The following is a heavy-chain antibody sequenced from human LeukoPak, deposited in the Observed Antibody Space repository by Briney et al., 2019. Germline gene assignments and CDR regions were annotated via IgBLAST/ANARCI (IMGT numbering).Heavy chain of an antibody. Sequence: GGSLRLSCAASGLTFSDYYMSWIRQAPGKGLEWVSYISSSGSTIYYADSVKGRFTISRDNAKNSLYLQMNSLRAEDTAVYYCARAPRRFGVKSGGGGSGSYFAFDIWGQGTMVTVSS. CDR1: GLTFSDYY. J-gene: IGHJ3*02. CDR2: ISSSGSTI. D-gene: IGHD3-10*01. V-gene: IGHV3-11*04. CDR3: ARAPRRFGVKSGGGGSGSYFAFDI.